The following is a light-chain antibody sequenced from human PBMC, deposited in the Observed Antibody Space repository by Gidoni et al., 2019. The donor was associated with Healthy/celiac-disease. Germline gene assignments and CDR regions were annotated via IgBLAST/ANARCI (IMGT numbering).Light chain of an antibody. CDR1: QGISSY. Sequence: IRMTQSPSSFSASTGDRVTITCRASQGISSYLAWYQQKPGKAPKLLIYAASSLQSGVPARFSGRGSGTDFTLTISCLQSEDFATYDCQQYYSYPRTFGQGTKLESK. CDR2: AAS. J-gene: IGKJ2*01. V-gene: IGKV1-8*01. CDR3: QQYYSYPRT.